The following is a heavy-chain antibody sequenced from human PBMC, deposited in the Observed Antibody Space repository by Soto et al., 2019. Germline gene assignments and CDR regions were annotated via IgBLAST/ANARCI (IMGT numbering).Heavy chain of an antibody. V-gene: IGHV3-30*03. CDR1: GFTFSSYG. J-gene: IGHJ6*02. CDR2: ISYDGSNK. Sequence: PGGSLRLSCAASGFTFSSYGMLWVRQAPGKGLEWVAVISYDGSNKYYADSVKGRFTISRDNSKNTLYLQMNSLRAEDTAVYYSWRNWNRDLGYYGMDVWGQGTTVTVPS. CDR3: WRNWNRDLGYYGMDV. D-gene: IGHD1-1*01.